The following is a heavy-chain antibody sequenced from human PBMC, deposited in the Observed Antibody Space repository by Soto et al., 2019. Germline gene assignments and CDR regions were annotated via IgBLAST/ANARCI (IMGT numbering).Heavy chain of an antibody. CDR1: GFTFSTYA. D-gene: IGHD6-13*01. Sequence: GGSLRLSCVASGFTFSTYAIHWVRQAPGKGLDWVAVISNDGSKKYFVDSVKGRFTISRDNSNNTVYLQMNSLRAEDTALYYCARSIPAAGLDSWGPGSLVTVSS. V-gene: IGHV3-30-3*01. CDR3: ARSIPAAGLDS. J-gene: IGHJ4*02. CDR2: ISNDGSKK.